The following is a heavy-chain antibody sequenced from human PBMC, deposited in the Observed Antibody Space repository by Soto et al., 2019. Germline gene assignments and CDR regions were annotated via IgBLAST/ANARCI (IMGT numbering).Heavy chain of an antibody. J-gene: IGHJ6*02. D-gene: IGHD6-13*01. CDR2: IKQDGSEK. CDR3: ARIASTGRGWDV. CDR1: GFTFSSYW. V-gene: IGHV3-7*01. Sequence: EVQLVESGGGLVQPGGSLRLTCADSGFTFSSYWMSWVRQAPVKGLEWVGNIKQDGSEKNYVDSVKSRFTISRDNAKNSLYLQMNGLRAEDTAVYYCARIASTGRGWDVWGQGTTVVVSS.